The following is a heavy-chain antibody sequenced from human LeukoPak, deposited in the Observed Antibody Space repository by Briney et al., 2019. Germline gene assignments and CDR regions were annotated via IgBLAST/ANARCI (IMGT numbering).Heavy chain of an antibody. J-gene: IGHJ4*02. Sequence: ASVKVSCKASGYTFTSYGISWVRQAPGQGLEWMEWISAYNGNTNYAQKLQGRVTMTTDTSTSTAYMELRSLRSDDTAVYYCARGAYYYDSSGYRYWGQGTLVTVSS. CDR1: GYTFTSYG. CDR3: ARGAYYYDSSGYRY. D-gene: IGHD3-22*01. V-gene: IGHV1-18*01. CDR2: ISAYNGNT.